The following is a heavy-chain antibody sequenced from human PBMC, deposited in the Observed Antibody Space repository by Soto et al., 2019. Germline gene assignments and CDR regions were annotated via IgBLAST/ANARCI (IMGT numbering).Heavy chain of an antibody. D-gene: IGHD6-13*01. V-gene: IGHV4-59*01. J-gene: IGHJ1*01. CDR2: IYYSGST. Sequence: PSETLSLTCTVSGGSISSYYWSWIRQPPGKGLEWIGYIYYSGSTNYNPSLKSRVTISVDTSKNQFSLKLSSVTAADTAVYYCARSDSSSWYWYFQHWGQGTLVTVSS. CDR3: ARSDSSSWYWYFQH. CDR1: GGSISSYY.